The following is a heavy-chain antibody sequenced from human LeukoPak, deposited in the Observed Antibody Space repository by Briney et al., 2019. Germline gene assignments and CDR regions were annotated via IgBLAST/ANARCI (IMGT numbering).Heavy chain of an antibody. CDR3: ARVDFYYDSSGYVGEYFQH. V-gene: IGHV3-11*01. CDR2: ISSSATNI. Sequence: GGSLRLSCAASGFTFSNYYMSWIRQAPGKGLEWLSYISSSATNIQYADSVRGRFTISRDDAKNSLYLQMNRLRDEDTAVYYCARVDFYYDSSGYVGEYFQHWGQGTLVTVSS. CDR1: GFTFSNYY. J-gene: IGHJ1*01. D-gene: IGHD3-22*01.